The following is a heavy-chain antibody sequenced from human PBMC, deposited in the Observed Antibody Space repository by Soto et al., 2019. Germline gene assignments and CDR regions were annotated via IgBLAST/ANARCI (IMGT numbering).Heavy chain of an antibody. Sequence: SLRLSCAASGFTFSSYGMHWVRQAPGKGLEWVAVISYDGSNKYYADSVKGRFTISRDNSKNTLYLQMNSLRAEDTAVYYCAKDRALWGVRWQIGGPDHYFDYWGQG. CDR3: AKDRALWGVRWQIGGPDHYFDY. CDR1: GFTFSSYG. D-gene: IGHD3-16*01. V-gene: IGHV3-30*18. CDR2: ISYDGSNK. J-gene: IGHJ4*02.